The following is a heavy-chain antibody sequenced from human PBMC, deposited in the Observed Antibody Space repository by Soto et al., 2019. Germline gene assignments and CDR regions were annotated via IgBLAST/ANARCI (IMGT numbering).Heavy chain of an antibody. V-gene: IGHV4-31*03. CDR2: IYYSGST. Sequence: QVQLQESGPGLVKPSQTLSLTCTVSGGSISSGGYYWSWIRQHPGKGLEWIGYIYYSGSTYYNPSHKSRVNISVDTSKNQFSLKLSSVTAADTAVYYCAREPPVAAAGDDAFDIWGQGTMVTVSS. D-gene: IGHD6-13*01. CDR1: GGSISSGGYY. J-gene: IGHJ3*02. CDR3: AREPPVAAAGDDAFDI.